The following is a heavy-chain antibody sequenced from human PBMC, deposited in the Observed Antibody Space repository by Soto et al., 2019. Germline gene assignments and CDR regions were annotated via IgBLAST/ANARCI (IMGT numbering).Heavy chain of an antibody. CDR3: ATRSGDYVGWFDP. CDR2: IYYSGTA. J-gene: IGHJ5*02. Sequence: CVTWTVAGGKIVDIGFRWVMINKPPGKRLEWIGSIYYSGTANYSPSLKSRLAIDVDTSKNQFSLRLSSVTAADTAVYYCATRSGDYVGWFDPWGQGTRVTVSS. V-gene: IGHV4-39*01. D-gene: IGHD4-17*01. CDR1: GGKIVDIGFR.